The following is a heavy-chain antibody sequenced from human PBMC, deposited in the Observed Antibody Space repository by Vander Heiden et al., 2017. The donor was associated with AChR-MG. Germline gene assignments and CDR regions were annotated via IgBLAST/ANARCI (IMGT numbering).Heavy chain of an antibody. V-gene: IGHV1-2*06. CDR3: AMPAINISILQGEKFAFDI. D-gene: IGHD3-10*01. J-gene: IGHJ3*02. Sequence: QVQLVQSGAEVREPGASVKVSCKASGYIFTGYYMHWVRQAPGQGLEWMGRINPDSGDTNSAQKFQGRVTMTRDTSITTAYMELSSLRSDDTALYYCAMPAINISILQGEKFAFDIWGQGTMVTVSS. CDR2: INPDSGDT. CDR1: GYIFTGYY.